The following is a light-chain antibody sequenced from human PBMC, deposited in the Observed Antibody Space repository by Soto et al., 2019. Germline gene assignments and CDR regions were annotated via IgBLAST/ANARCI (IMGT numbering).Light chain of an antibody. V-gene: IGKV1-5*03. J-gene: IGKJ1*01. CDR3: QQYSSFST. CDR1: QSINSW. Sequence: DIQMTQSPSTLSASVGDRVTITCRASQSINSWLAWYQQKPGKAPKLLIYKASSLEGGVPSRFSGSGSGTEFTLTISSLQPDDFATYHCQQYSSFSTFGQGTKVDIK. CDR2: KAS.